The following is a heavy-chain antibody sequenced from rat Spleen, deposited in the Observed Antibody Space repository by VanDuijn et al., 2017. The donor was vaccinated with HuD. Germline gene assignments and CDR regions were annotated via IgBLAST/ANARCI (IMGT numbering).Heavy chain of an antibody. D-gene: IGHD1-4*01. CDR2: MWSGGST. CDR1: GFSLTSYN. V-gene: IGHV2-45*01. CDR3: ARDRGGSFDY. Sequence: QVQLKESGPGLVQPSETLSLTCTVSGFSLTSYNVHWVRQPPGKGLEWMGVMWSGGSTDYNSALKSRLSISRDTSKNQVFLKMNSLQSEDTTTYYCARDRGGSFDYWGQGVMVTVSS. J-gene: IGHJ2*01.